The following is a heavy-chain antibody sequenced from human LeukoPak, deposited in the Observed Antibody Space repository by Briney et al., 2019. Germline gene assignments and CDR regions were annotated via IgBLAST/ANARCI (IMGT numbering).Heavy chain of an antibody. V-gene: IGHV3-48*01. D-gene: IGHD2-15*01. CDR3: ARDIVVVVATDYYFDY. CDR1: GFTFSTYG. CDR2: ISSTSSTI. J-gene: IGHJ4*02. Sequence: GGSLRLSCAASGFTFSTYGMNWVRKAPGKGLEWVSFISSTSSTIYYADSVKGRFTISRDNAKNSLYLQMNSLRAEDTAVYYCARDIVVVVATDYYFDYWGQGTLVTVSS.